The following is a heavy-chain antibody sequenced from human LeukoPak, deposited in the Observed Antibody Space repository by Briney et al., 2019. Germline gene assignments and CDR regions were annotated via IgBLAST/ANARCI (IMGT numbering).Heavy chain of an antibody. J-gene: IGHJ4*02. CDR3: ARDAYYYDSSGYSEYYFDY. Sequence: GASVKVSCKASGYTFTSYGISWVRQAPGQGLEWMGWISAYNGNTNYAQKLQGRVTMTTDTSTSTAYMELSSLRSEDMAVYYCARDAYYYDSSGYSEYYFDYWGQGTLVTVSS. CDR2: ISAYNGNT. V-gene: IGHV1-18*03. CDR1: GYTFTSYG. D-gene: IGHD3-22*01.